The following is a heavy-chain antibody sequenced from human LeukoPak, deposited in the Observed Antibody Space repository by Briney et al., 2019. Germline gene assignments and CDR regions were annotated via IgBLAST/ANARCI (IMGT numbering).Heavy chain of an antibody. CDR2: IWYDGTNK. J-gene: IGHJ4*02. D-gene: IGHD2-15*01. Sequence: GGSLRLSCAASGFTLSNYGMHWVRQAPGKGLEWVAVIWYDGTNKQYVDSVKGRFTISRDNSENTLYLQMNSLRDEDTAVYYCAKDPSLAVDFDYWGQGTLVTVSS. CDR3: AKDPSLAVDFDY. V-gene: IGHV3-33*06. CDR1: GFTLSNYG.